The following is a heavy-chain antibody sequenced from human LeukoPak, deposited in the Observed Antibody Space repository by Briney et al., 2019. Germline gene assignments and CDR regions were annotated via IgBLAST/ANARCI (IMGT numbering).Heavy chain of an antibody. D-gene: IGHD3-22*01. V-gene: IGHV4-39*01. CDR2: IYYSGST. J-gene: IGHJ4*02. CDR3: ARLDYYDSSGYY. Sequence: SETLSLTCTVSGGFISSSSYYWGWIRQPPGKGLEWIGSIYYSGSTYYNPSLKSRVTISVDTSKNQFSLKLSSVTAADTAVYYCARLDYYDSSGYYWGQGTLVTVSS. CDR1: GGFISSSSYY.